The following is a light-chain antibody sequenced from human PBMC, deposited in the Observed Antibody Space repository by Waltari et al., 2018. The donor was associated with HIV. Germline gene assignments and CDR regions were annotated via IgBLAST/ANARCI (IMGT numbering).Light chain of an antibody. CDR1: SSDVGRHNY. V-gene: IGLV2-14*01. CDR2: DGS. J-gene: IGLJ1*01. CDR3: SSYTSSSTRV. Sequence: QSALTQPASVSGSPGQSIPISCTGTSSDVGRHNYVSWYQQHPGKAPKLMIYDGSNRPSGVSNRFSGSKSGNTASLTISGLQAEDEADYYCSSYTSSSTRVFGTGTKVTVL.